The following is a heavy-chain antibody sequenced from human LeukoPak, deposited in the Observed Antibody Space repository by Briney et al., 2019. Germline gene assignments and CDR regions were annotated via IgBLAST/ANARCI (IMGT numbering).Heavy chain of an antibody. Sequence: GSVKVSCKASGYTFTSYGISWVRQAPGQGLEWMGWISAYNGNTNYAQKLQGRVTMTTDTSTSTAYMELRSLRSDDTAVYYCARVGVVPAAIALYGMDVWGQGTTVTVSS. D-gene: IGHD2-2*01. J-gene: IGHJ6*02. V-gene: IGHV1-18*01. CDR1: GYTFTSYG. CDR2: ISAYNGNT. CDR3: ARVGVVPAAIALYGMDV.